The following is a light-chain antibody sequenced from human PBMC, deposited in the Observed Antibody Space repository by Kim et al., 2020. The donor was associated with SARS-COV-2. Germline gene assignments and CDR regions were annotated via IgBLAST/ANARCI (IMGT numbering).Light chain of an antibody. CDR2: EVN. CDR3: TSYAGSNNLDV. J-gene: IGLJ1*01. V-gene: IGLV2-8*01. Sequence: QSVTITCTGTSSDIGAYKYVSCNQHHPDKATKIMIYEVNRRPSGVPDRFSGSKSGNTASLTVAGLQAEDEADYYCTSYAGSNNLDVFGSGTKVTVL. CDR1: SSDIGAYKY.